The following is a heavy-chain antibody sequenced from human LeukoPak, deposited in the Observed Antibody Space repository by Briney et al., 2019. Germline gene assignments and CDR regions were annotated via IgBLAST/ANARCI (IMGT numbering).Heavy chain of an antibody. Sequence: GGSLRLSCAASGFTFSSYEMNWVRQAPGKGLEWVSYISSGGSTIYYADSVKGRFTISRDNAKNSLHLQMNSLRAEDTAVYYCARGETVTGTTWDTTAFDYWGQGTLVTVSS. J-gene: IGHJ4*02. CDR2: ISSGGSTI. CDR1: GFTFSSYE. D-gene: IGHD1-20*01. CDR3: ARGETVTGTTWDTTAFDY. V-gene: IGHV3-48*03.